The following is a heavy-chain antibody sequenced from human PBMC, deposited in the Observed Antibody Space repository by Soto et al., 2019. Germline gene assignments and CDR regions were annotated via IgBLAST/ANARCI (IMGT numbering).Heavy chain of an antibody. CDR3: ASSPYCTNCVCPSAYFDY. CDR2: INAAIGNT. CDR1: GYPSISYA. V-gene: IGHV1-3*05. Sequence: QVQLVQSGAEEKKPGASVKVSCKASGYPSISYAMHWVRQAPGKSLEWMGWINAAIGNTKYSQKFQGRVTITRDTSASTAYMELSSLRSEDTAVYYCASSPYCTNCVCPSAYFDYWGQGTLVTVSS. J-gene: IGHJ4*02. D-gene: IGHD2-8*01.